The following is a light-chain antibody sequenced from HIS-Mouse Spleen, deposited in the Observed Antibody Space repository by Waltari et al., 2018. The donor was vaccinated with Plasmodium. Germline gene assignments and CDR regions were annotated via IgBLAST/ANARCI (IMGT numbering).Light chain of an antibody. CDR1: ALPKKY. CDR3: YSTDSSGNHRV. J-gene: IGLJ3*02. CDR2: EDR. Sequence: SYELTQPPSVSVSPGQTARITCSGDALPKKYAYWYQQKSGQAPVLVIYEDRKRPVGIPERFAGSSSGKMATLTISGAQVEDEAGYYCYSTDSSGNHRVFGGGTKLTVL. V-gene: IGLV3-10*01.